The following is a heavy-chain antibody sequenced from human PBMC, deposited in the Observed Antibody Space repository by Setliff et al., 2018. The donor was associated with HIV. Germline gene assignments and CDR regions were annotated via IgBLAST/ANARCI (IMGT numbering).Heavy chain of an antibody. CDR2: IHYRGST. CDR3: AKGVAGLQYYYYYMDV. D-gene: IGHD6-19*01. CDR1: GVSISSSTYY. Sequence: SETLSLTCSVSGVSISSSTYYWGWIRQPPGKGLEWIGSIHYRGSTNYNPSLETRVTISVDTSKNQFSLKLSSVTAADTAVYYCAKGVAGLQYYYYYMDVWGKGTTVTVSS. J-gene: IGHJ6*03. V-gene: IGHV4-39*07.